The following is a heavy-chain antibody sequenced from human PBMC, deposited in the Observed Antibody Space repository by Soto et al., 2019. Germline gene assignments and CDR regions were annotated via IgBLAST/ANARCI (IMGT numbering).Heavy chain of an antibody. D-gene: IGHD3-22*01. CDR2: ISSSSSYI. CDR1: GFTFSSYS. J-gene: IGHJ3*02. CDR3: ARGADYYDSSGYYLGAFDI. Sequence: GGSLRLSCAASGFTFSSYSMNWVRQAPGKGLEWVSSISSSSSYIYYADSVKGRFTISRDNAKNSLYLQMNSLRAEDTAVYYCARGADYYDSSGYYLGAFDILGQGTMVTVSS. V-gene: IGHV3-21*01.